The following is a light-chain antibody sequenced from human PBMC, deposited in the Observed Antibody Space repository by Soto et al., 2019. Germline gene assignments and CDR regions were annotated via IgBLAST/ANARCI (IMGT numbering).Light chain of an antibody. Sequence: EIVMTQSPATLSVSPGERATLSCRASQSVSRNLACYQQKPGQPPRLLIYDASTRATGVPARFGGSGSGTEFTRTISGLQSEDFAVYYCQQYGDWPPDTFGQGTKVEI. J-gene: IGKJ2*01. V-gene: IGKV3-15*01. CDR2: DAS. CDR3: QQYGDWPPDT. CDR1: QSVSRN.